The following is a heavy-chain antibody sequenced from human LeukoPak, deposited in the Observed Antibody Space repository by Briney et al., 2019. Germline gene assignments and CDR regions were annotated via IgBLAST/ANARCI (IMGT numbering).Heavy chain of an antibody. CDR1: GGSFSGYY. J-gene: IGHJ4*02. D-gene: IGHD3-10*01. CDR2: IYTSGST. V-gene: IGHV4-4*07. Sequence: SETLSLTCAVYGGSFSGYYWSWIRQPAGKGLEWIGRIYTSGSTNYNPSLKSRVTMSVDTSKNQFSLKLSSVTAADTAVYYCARDGYGSGVYDYWGQGTLVTVSS. CDR3: ARDGYGSGVYDY.